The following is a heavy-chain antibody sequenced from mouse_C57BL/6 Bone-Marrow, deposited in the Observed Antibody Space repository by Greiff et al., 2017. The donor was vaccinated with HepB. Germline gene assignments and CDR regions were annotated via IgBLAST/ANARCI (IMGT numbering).Heavy chain of an antibody. CDR1: GFTFTSYT. CDR3: ARSRVYGTLAWFAY. V-gene: IGHV1-4*01. CDR2: INPSSGYT. D-gene: IGHD2-1*01. Sequence: QVQLQQSGAELARPGASVKMSCKASGFTFTSYTMHWVKQRPGQGLEWIGYINPSSGYTKYNQKFKDKATLTADKSSSTAYMQLSSLTSEDSAVYYCARSRVYGTLAWFAYWGQGTLVTVSA. J-gene: IGHJ3*01.